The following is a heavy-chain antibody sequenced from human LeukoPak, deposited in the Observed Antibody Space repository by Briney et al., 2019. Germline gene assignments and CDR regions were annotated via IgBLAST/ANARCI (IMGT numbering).Heavy chain of an antibody. CDR3: ARLKGRYCSGGSCYGDY. CDR1: GGSISSSSYY. CDR2: IYYSGST. J-gene: IGHJ4*02. V-gene: IGHV4-39*07. Sequence: SETLSLTCTVSGGSISSSSYYWGWIRQPPGKGLEWIGSIYYSGSTYYNPSLKSRVTISVDTSKNQFSLKLSSVTAADTAVYYCARLKGRYCSGGSCYGDYWGQGTLVTVSS. D-gene: IGHD2-15*01.